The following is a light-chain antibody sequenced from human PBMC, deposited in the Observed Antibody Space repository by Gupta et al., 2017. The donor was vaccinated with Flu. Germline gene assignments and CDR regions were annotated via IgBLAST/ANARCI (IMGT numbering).Light chain of an antibody. J-gene: IGLJ2*01. Sequence: QDAVTKEPSLTVSPGGTVILTCGLSTGAVTTGHWPYWFQQKPGQAPRTLIYDTTNKQSWTPARFSGSLLGGKAALTLSGAQPEDEADYYFMMSCCGGVAFGGGTKLTVL. CDR1: TGAVTTGHW. CDR2: DTT. CDR3: MMSCCGGVA. V-gene: IGLV7-46*01.